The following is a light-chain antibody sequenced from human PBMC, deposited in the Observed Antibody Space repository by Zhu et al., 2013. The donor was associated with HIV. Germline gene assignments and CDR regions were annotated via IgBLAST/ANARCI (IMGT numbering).Light chain of an antibody. V-gene: IGKV1-8*01. CDR2: DSS. J-gene: IGKJ1*01. Sequence: AIRLTQSPSSFSASTGDRVTITCRASQAFDNSLAWYQQKPGKAPKLLIYDSSTLQSGVPPRFSGSGSGTDFTLTINCLQSEDFATYYCQQYNTHSRTFGQGTKVEI. CDR1: QAFDNS. CDR3: QQYNTHSRT.